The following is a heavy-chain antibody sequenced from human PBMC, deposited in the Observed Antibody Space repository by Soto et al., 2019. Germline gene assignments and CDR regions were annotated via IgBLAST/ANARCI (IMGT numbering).Heavy chain of an antibody. CDR2: IYYSGST. CDR1: GGSISSSSYY. J-gene: IGHJ4*02. D-gene: IGHD1-26*01. V-gene: IGHV4-39*01. Sequence: WETLSLTCTVSGGSISSSSYYWGWIRQPPGKGLEWIGSIYYSGSTYYNPSLKSRVTISVDTSKNQFSLKLSSVTAADTAVYYCARHSGSYPFDYWGQGTLVTVSS. CDR3: ARHSGSYPFDY.